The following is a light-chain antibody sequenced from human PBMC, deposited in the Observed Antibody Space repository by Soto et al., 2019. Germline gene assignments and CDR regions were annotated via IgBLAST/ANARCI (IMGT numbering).Light chain of an antibody. J-gene: IGLJ2*01. Sequence: QSVLTQPASVSGSPGQSITISCTGTSNDFGGYNYVSWYQQYPGKAPKLLLYEVSNRPSGVSYRFSGSKSGNTASLIISGLLAEDEADYYCSSKTTTNTLIFGGGTKLTVL. V-gene: IGLV2-14*03. CDR2: EVS. CDR3: SSKTTTNTLI. CDR1: SNDFGGYNY.